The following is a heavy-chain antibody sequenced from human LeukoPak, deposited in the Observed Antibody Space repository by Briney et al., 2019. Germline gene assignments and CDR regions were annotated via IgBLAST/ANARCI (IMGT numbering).Heavy chain of an antibody. Sequence: SETLSLTCTVSGGSISSGSYYWSRIRQPAGKGLEWIGRIYTSGSTNYNPSLKSRVTISVDTSKNQFSLKLSSVTAADTAVYYCAREEEYSSSDYYYYYMDVWGKGTTVTVSS. CDR2: IYTSGST. V-gene: IGHV4-61*02. CDR3: AREEEYSSSDYYYYYMDV. D-gene: IGHD6-6*01. J-gene: IGHJ6*03. CDR1: GGSISSGSYY.